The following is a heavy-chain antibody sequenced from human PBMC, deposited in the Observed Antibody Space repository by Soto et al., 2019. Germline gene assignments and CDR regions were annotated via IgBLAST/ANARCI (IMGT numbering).Heavy chain of an antibody. Sequence: GGSLRLSCAASGFTFSSYAMSWVRQAPGKGLEWVSAISGSGGSTYYADSVKGRFTISRDNSKNTLYLQMNSLRAEDTTVYYCAKGEGDSSGYYYYWGQGTLVTVSS. CDR1: GFTFSSYA. D-gene: IGHD3-22*01. J-gene: IGHJ4*02. V-gene: IGHV3-23*01. CDR3: AKGEGDSSGYYYY. CDR2: ISGSGGST.